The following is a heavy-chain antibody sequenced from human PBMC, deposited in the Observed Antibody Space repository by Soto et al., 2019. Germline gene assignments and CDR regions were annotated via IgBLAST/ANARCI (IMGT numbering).Heavy chain of an antibody. CDR2: ISGSGGST. J-gene: IGHJ5*02. Sequence: PGGSLRLSCAASGFTFSIYAMSWVRQAPGKGLEWVSAISGSGGSTYYADSVKGRFTISRDNSKNTLYLQMNSLRAEDTAVYYCAKDSATPYSGSYKGLYNWFDPWGQGTLVTVSS. D-gene: IGHD1-26*01. CDR1: GFTFSIYA. CDR3: AKDSATPYSGSYKGLYNWFDP. V-gene: IGHV3-23*01.